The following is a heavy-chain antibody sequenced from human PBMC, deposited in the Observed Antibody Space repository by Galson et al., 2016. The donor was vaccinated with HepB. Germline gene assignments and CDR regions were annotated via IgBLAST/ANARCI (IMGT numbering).Heavy chain of an antibody. Sequence: SETLSLTCAVAGGSISSSNWWSWVRQPPGKGLEWIGEINHRGSTNYNPSLKSRVTISVDESKNQFSLRLSSVSAADTAVYYWSSYNPRLIGYGLDVWGQGTPVTVSS. CDR1: GGSISSSNW. CDR3: SSYNPRLIGYGLDV. D-gene: IGHD1-14*01. CDR2: INHRGST. J-gene: IGHJ6*02. V-gene: IGHV4-4*02.